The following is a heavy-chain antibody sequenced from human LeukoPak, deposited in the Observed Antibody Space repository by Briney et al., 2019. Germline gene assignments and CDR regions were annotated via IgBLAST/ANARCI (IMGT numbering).Heavy chain of an antibody. Sequence: ASVKVSCKASGYTFTSYDINWVRQATGQGLEWMGWINPNSGGTNYAQKFQGRVTMTRDTSISTAYMELSRLRSDDTAVYYCASPESYDSSGYHSDYWGQGTLVTVSS. V-gene: IGHV1-2*02. CDR3: ASPESYDSSGYHSDY. D-gene: IGHD3-22*01. CDR2: INPNSGGT. CDR1: GYTFTSYD. J-gene: IGHJ4*02.